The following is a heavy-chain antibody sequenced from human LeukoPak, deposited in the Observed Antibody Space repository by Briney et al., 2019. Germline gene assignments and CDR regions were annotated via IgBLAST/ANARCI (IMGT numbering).Heavy chain of an antibody. CDR3: ASLPNYDFWSGSFDY. CDR1: GYTFTGYY. Sequence: GASVKVSFKASGYTFTGYYMHWVRQAPGQGLEWMGWINPNSGGTNYAQKFQGRVTMTRDTSISTAYMELSRLRSDDTAVYYCASLPNYDFWSGSFDYWGQGTLVTVSS. J-gene: IGHJ4*02. D-gene: IGHD3-3*01. CDR2: INPNSGGT. V-gene: IGHV1-2*02.